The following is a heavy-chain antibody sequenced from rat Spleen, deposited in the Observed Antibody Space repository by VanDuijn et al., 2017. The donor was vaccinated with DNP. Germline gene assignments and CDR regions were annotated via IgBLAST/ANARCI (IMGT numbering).Heavy chain of an antibody. D-gene: IGHD1-6*01. CDR2: ISPSGANI. Sequence: EVQLVESGGGLVQPGRSLKLSCAASGFTFSDFYMAWVRQAPTRGLEWVASISPSGANIYYRDSVKGRFTISRDDAKNTLSLQMNSLRSEDTATYYCARRKNYGLSYYFDYWGQGVMVTVSS. V-gene: IGHV5-25*01. CDR1: GFTFSDFY. CDR3: ARRKNYGLSYYFDY. J-gene: IGHJ2*01.